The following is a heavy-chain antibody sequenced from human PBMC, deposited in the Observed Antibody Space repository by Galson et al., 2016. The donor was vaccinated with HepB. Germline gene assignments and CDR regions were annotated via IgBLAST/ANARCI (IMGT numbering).Heavy chain of an antibody. V-gene: IGHV3-23*01. J-gene: IGHJ4*02. CDR2: ISDIGANT. Sequence: SLRLSCAGSGFIFNSHAMSWVRQAPGMGLELVSAISDIGANTYHADFVKGRFTISRDNSKNTMYLQMNSLRVEDTAFYYCAARYGEFLMVFDYWGQGTLVTVSS. D-gene: IGHD3-10*01. CDR3: AARYGEFLMVFDY. CDR1: GFIFNSHA.